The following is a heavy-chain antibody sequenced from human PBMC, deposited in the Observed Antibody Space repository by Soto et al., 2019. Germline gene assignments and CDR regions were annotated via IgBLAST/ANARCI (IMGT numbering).Heavy chain of an antibody. Sequence: QVQLQQWGAGLLKPSETLSLTCAVYGGSLSSYYGNWIRQSPGKGLEWIGEINYSGITNYNPSLKSRVTILIDTSKNQFSLNLSSVTAADTAVYYCARTRNLDVWGQGTTVTVSS. V-gene: IGHV4-34*01. CDR3: ARTRNLDV. D-gene: IGHD1-1*01. CDR2: INYSGIT. J-gene: IGHJ6*02. CDR1: GGSLSSYY.